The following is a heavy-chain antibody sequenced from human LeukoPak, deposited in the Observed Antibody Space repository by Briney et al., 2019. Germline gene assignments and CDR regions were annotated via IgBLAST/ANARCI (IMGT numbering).Heavy chain of an antibody. J-gene: IGHJ5*02. Sequence: SGPVLVKPTETLTLTCTVSGFSLSNARMGVSWIRQPPGKALEWLAHIFSNDEKSYSTSLKSRLTISKDTSKNQVVLILTNMDPVDTATYYCARTPYSSSSQNWFAPWGQGTLVTVSS. CDR2: IFSNDEK. CDR3: ARTPYSSSSQNWFAP. CDR1: GFSLSNARMG. D-gene: IGHD5-12*01. V-gene: IGHV2-26*01.